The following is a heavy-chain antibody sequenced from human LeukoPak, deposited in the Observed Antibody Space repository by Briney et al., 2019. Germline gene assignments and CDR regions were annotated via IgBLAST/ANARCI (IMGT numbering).Heavy chain of an antibody. CDR1: GGFISSYD. CDR3: ARDTAAGRTHFDY. D-gene: IGHD6-13*01. J-gene: IGHJ4*02. V-gene: IGHV4-59*01. Sequence: SETLSLTCTVSGGFISSYDLSWIRQPPGKGLEWVGYIYYSGRTNYNPFLKSRVTISVDTSKDQFPLKLSSVTAADTAVYYCARDTAAGRTHFDYWGQGTLVTVSS. CDR2: IYYSGRT.